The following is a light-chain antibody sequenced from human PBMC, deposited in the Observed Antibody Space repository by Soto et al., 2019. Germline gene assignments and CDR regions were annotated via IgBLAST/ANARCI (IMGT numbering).Light chain of an antibody. J-gene: IGKJ4*01. CDR2: GAS. CDR1: QSVSSN. V-gene: IGKV3-15*01. CDR3: QQYNNWPPLT. Sequence: EIVMTQSPATLSVSPGERATLSCRASQSVSSNLAWYQQKPGQAPRLLIYGASTRATGIPARCSGSGSGTEFTLTISSLQYEDFAVYYCQQYNNWPPLTFGGGTKVEIK.